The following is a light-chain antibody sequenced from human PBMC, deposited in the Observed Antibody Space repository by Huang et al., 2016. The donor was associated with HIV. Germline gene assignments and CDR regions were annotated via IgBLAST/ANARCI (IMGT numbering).Light chain of an antibody. Sequence: DVVMTQSPLSLPVTLGQPASISCRSSQSLVHSSGNTYLNWFQQRPGQSPRRLIYKVSNRDAVVPDRFSGSGSVTDFTLKISRVEAEDVGVYYCMQGTHWPIFGQGTKLEIK. CDR3: MQGTHWPI. V-gene: IGKV2-30*02. J-gene: IGKJ2*01. CDR2: KVS. CDR1: QSLVHSSGNTY.